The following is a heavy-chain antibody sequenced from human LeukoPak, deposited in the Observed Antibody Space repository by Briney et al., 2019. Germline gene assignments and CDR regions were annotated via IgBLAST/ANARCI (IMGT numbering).Heavy chain of an antibody. V-gene: IGHV3-30*03. CDR1: GFTFNYYG. Sequence: PGGSLRLSCAASGFTFNYYGMHWVRQAPGKGLEWVALLSYDGSDKYYAGSVKGRFTISRDNSKNTLYLQMNGLRAEDTALYYCARRGDCSRGTSCYELDYWGQGTLVTVSS. J-gene: IGHJ4*02. D-gene: IGHD2-2*01. CDR2: LSYDGSDK. CDR3: ARRGDCSRGTSCYELDY.